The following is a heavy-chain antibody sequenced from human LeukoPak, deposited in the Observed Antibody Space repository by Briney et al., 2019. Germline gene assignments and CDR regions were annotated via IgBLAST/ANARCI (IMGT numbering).Heavy chain of an antibody. V-gene: IGHV4-61*02. CDR3: ARATGYFDY. J-gene: IGHJ4*02. CDR1: GGSISSGSYY. CDR2: IYTSGST. Sequence: SETLSLTCTVSGGSISSGSYYWSWIRQPAGKGLEWIGRIYTSGSTNYNPSLKSRVTIPVDTSKNQFSLKLSSVTPADTAVYYCARATGYFDYWGQGTLVTVSS.